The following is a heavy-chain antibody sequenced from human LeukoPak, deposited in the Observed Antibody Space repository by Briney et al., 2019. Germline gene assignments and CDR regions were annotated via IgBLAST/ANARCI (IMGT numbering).Heavy chain of an antibody. CDR1: GFTFSSYG. D-gene: IGHD3-22*01. CDR2: ISHDGSNS. CDR3: AKTHYYDSSGVPGDY. Sequence: GGSLRLSCAASGFTFSSYGMHWVRQAPGKGLEWVAVISHDGSNSYYADSVKGRFTISRDNSKNTLYLQMNSLRAEDTAVYYCAKTHYYDSSGVPGDYGGQGTLVTVSS. J-gene: IGHJ4*02. V-gene: IGHV3-30*18.